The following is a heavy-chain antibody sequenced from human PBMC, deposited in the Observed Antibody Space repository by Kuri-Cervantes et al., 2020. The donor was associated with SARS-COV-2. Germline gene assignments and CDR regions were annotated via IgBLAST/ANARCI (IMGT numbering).Heavy chain of an antibody. Sequence: GSLRLSCAVYGGSFSGYYWSWIRQPPGKGLEWIGEINHSGSTNYNPSLKSRVTISVDTSKNQFSLKLSSVTAADTAVYYCARGSILRWFGESPPDYWGQGTLVTVSS. J-gene: IGHJ4*02. V-gene: IGHV4-34*01. CDR3: ARGSILRWFGESPPDY. CDR2: INHSGST. CDR1: GGSFSGYY. D-gene: IGHD3-10*01.